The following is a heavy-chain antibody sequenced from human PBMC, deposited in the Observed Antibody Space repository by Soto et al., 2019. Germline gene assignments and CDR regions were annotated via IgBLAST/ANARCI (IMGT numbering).Heavy chain of an antibody. CDR3: ARGITGTSIDY. J-gene: IGHJ4*02. Sequence: PXGSLRLSCSAAGFTVSSNYMSWVRQAPGKGLEWVSVIYSGGSTYYADSVKGRFTISRDNSKNTLYLQMNSLRAEDTAVYYCARGITGTSIDYWGQGTQVTVSS. V-gene: IGHV3-53*01. CDR1: GFTVSSNY. CDR2: IYSGGST. D-gene: IGHD1-7*01.